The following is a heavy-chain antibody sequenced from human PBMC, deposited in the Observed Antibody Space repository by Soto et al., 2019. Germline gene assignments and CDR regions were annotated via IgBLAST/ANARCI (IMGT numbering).Heavy chain of an antibody. V-gene: IGHV4-34*01. CDR1: GGSFSGYY. Sequence: TSETLSLTCAVYGGSFSGYYWSWIRQPPGKGLEWIGEINHSGSTNYNPSLKSRVTISVDTSKNQFSLKLSSVTAADTAVYYCTRGHVIGHWGQGTLVTVSS. J-gene: IGHJ4*02. CDR3: TRGHVIGH. CDR2: INHSGST.